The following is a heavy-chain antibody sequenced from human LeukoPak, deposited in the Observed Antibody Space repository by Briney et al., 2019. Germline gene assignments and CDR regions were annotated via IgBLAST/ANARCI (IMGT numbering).Heavy chain of an antibody. CDR2: IHPGGTI. J-gene: IGHJ4*02. CDR3: AMYSSAWYAVY. CDR1: GFTVSSKY. D-gene: IGHD6-19*01. V-gene: IGHV3-66*01. Sequence: GGSLRLSCAASGFTVSSKYMGWVRQAPGKGLEWVSVIHPGGTIYYADSVKGTFTISRDNSKNTLYIEMNTLRVEDTAVYYCAMYSSAWYAVYWGQGTLVTVSS.